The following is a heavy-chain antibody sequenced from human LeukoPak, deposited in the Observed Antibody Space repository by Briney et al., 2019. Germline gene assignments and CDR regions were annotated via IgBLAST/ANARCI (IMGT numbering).Heavy chain of an antibody. CDR2: ISGSGGST. CDR1: GGSFSGYY. CDR3: AKIMDYGDLMYHYYYGMDV. D-gene: IGHD4-17*01. J-gene: IGHJ6*02. Sequence: ETLSLTCAVYGGSFSGYYWSWVRQAPGKGLEWVSAISGSGGSTYYADSVKGRFTISRDNSKNTLYLQMNSLRAEDTAVYYCAKIMDYGDLMYHYYYGMDVWGQGTTVTVSS. V-gene: IGHV3-23*01.